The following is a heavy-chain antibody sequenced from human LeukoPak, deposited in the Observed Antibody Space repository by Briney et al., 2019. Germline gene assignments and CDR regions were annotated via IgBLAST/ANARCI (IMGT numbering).Heavy chain of an antibody. D-gene: IGHD2-15*01. CDR3: AKQLGYCSDGSCYFPY. CDR2: ISNNGGYT. V-gene: IGHV3-23*01. J-gene: IGHJ4*02. CDR1: GFTFSSSA. Sequence: GGSLRLSCAASGFTFSSSAMSWVRQAPGKGLEWVSAISNNGGYTYYADSVQGRFTISRDNSKSTLCLQMNSLRAEDTAVCYCAKQLGYCSDGSCYFPYWGQGTLVTVSS.